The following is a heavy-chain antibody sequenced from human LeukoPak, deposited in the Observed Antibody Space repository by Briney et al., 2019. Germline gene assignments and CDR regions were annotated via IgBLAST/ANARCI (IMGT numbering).Heavy chain of an antibody. V-gene: IGHV3-74*01. J-gene: IGHJ4*02. CDR1: GFTFSSYW. CDR2: INSDGSST. CDR3: ALGRSSGWADY. D-gene: IGHD6-19*01. Sequence: PGGSLRLSCAASGFTFSSYWMHWVRQAPGKGLVWVSRINSDGSSTSYADSVKGRFTISRDNAENTLYLQMNSLRAEDTAVYYCALGRSSGWADYWGQGTLVTVSS.